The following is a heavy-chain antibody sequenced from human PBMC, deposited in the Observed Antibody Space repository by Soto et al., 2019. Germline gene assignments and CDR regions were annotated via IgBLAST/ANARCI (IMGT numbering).Heavy chain of an antibody. CDR1: GFTFSSYW. CDR2: IKQDGSEK. CDR3: AREGHGVLGVFNF. J-gene: IGHJ3*01. Sequence: GGSLRLSCAASGFTFSSYWMSWVRQAPGKGLEWVANIKQDGSEKYYVDSVKGRFTISRDNAKNSLYLQMNSLKAEETAVYYCAREGHGVLGVFNFGGQGKMVTVS. V-gene: IGHV3-7*01. D-gene: IGHD2-8*01.